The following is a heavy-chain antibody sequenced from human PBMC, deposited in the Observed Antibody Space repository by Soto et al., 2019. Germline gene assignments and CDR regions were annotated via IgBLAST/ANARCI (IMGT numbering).Heavy chain of an antibody. CDR1: GFTFSSYA. Sequence: GGSLRLSCAASGFTFSSYAMSWVRQAPGKGLEWVSAISGSGGSTYYADSVKGRFTISRDNSKNTLYLQMNSLRGEDTAVYYCAKGPTYYYDSSGYYFDYWGQGTLVTVSS. D-gene: IGHD3-22*01. CDR2: ISGSGGST. V-gene: IGHV3-23*01. CDR3: AKGPTYYYDSSGYYFDY. J-gene: IGHJ4*02.